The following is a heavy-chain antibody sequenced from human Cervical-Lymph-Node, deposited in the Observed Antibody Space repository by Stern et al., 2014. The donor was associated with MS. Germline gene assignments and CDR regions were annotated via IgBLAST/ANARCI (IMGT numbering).Heavy chain of an antibody. CDR1: GFSLNSPRMG. D-gene: IGHD5-18*01. Sequence: QVPLRESGPVLVKPTETLTLTCTVSGFSLNSPRMGVSWIRQPPGKALEWLAPIFSNYEKSSTTSLKSTLTISKDTSKSQVVLTMTNVDPVDTATYYCARIVAGYSYTYAYYYDSMDVWGQGTTVTVSS. V-gene: IGHV2-26*01. CDR2: IFSNYEK. J-gene: IGHJ6*02. CDR3: ARIVAGYSYTYAYYYDSMDV.